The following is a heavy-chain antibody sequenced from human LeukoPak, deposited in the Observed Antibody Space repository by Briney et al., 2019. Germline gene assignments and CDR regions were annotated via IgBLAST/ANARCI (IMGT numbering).Heavy chain of an antibody. J-gene: IGHJ4*02. CDR3: ARGGRYDILTGYSFDY. CDR1: GFTFDNYG. Sequence: GGSLRLSCAASGFTFDNYGMSWVRQAPGKGLEWVSGINWNGGSTGYADSVKGRFTISRDNAKNSLYLQMNSLRAEDTALYYCARGGRYDILTGYSFDYWGQGTLVTVSS. CDR2: INWNGGST. D-gene: IGHD3-9*01. V-gene: IGHV3-20*04.